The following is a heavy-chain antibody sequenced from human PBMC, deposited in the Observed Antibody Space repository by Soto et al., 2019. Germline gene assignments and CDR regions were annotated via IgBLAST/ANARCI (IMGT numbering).Heavy chain of an antibody. CDR3: ARDPIGGGAPYYFDF. J-gene: IGHJ4*02. CDR1: GYTFSAYY. CDR2: INTDSGDT. D-gene: IGHD3-16*01. V-gene: IGHV1-2*02. Sequence: QVQLVQSGAEVRKPGGSVKVSCKASGYTFSAYYMYWVRQTPRHGLEWMGGINTDSGDTHYAQKLQGRVTMTRDTSIGTAYMELTSLTSDDTAVYYCARDPIGGGAPYYFDFWGRGTLVTVSS.